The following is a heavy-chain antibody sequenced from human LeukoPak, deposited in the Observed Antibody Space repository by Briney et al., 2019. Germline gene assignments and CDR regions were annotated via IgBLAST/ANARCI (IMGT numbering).Heavy chain of an antibody. J-gene: IGHJ4*02. V-gene: IGHV3-74*01. CDR3: GRGGLTGQMAAFDY. CDR1: GFTFSSYW. CDR2: NSDGGST. Sequence: GGSLRLSCAASGFTFSSYWMHWVRQAPGKGLEWVSRNSDGGSTTYADSVKGRFPISRDNAKNTMYLQMSSLRADDSAVYYCGRGGLTGQMAAFDYWGQGALVTVST. D-gene: IGHD3-9*01.